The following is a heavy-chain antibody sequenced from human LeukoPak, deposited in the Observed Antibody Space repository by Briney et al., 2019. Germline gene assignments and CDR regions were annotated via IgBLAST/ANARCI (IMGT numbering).Heavy chain of an antibody. D-gene: IGHD5-12*01. J-gene: IGHJ4*02. CDR2: INPNSGGT. Sequence: ASVKVSCKASGYTFTGYYMHWVRQAPGQGLEWMGWINPNSGGTNYAQKFQGRVTMTRDTSISTAYMELSRLRSDDTAVYYCARDRGYEAPSLPDYWGQGTLVTVSS. CDR3: ARDRGYEAPSLPDY. CDR1: GYTFTGYY. V-gene: IGHV1-2*02.